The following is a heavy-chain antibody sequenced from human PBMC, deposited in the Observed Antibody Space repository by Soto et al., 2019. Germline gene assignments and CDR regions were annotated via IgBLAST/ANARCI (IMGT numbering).Heavy chain of an antibody. J-gene: IGHJ4*02. Sequence: GGSLRLSCAASGFTFNRDWMYWVRQNQGKGPVWGSRINNEGRDTLYAASVKGRFTISRDNAKNTLYLQMNSLRAEDTAIFFCASVGPGIPAAGTPFDYWGQGTLVTVSS. V-gene: IGHV3-74*01. CDR3: ASVGPGIPAAGTPFDY. CDR2: INNEGRDT. CDR1: GFTFNRDW. D-gene: IGHD6-13*01.